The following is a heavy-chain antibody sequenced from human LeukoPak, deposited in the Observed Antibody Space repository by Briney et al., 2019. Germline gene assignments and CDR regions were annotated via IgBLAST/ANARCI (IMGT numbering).Heavy chain of an antibody. J-gene: IGHJ5*02. CDR2: IWYDGSNK. CDR1: GFTFSSYG. Sequence: GGSLRLSCAASGFTFSSYGMHWVHQAPGKGLEWVAVIWYDGSNKYYADSVKGRFTISRDNSKNTLYLQMNSLRAEDTAVYYCARDRADCGGDCSFFDPWGQGTLVTVSS. V-gene: IGHV3-33*01. CDR3: ARDRADCGGDCSFFDP. D-gene: IGHD2-21*02.